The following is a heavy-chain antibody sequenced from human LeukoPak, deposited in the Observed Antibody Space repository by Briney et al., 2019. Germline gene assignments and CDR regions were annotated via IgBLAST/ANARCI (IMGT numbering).Heavy chain of an antibody. Sequence: GGSLRLSCAASGFTFSSYAMSWVRQAPGKGLEWVSAISGSGGSTYYADSVKGRFTTPRDHSKNTLNLQMNSLRAEDTAIYYCARDSNNYYFGYFDYWGQGTLVTVSS. CDR1: GFTFSSYA. J-gene: IGHJ4*02. CDR3: ARDSNNYYFGYFDY. CDR2: ISGSGGST. V-gene: IGHV3-23*01. D-gene: IGHD3-22*01.